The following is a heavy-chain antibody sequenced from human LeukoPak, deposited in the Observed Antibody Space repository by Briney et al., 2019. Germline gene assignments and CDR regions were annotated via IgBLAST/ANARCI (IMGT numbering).Heavy chain of an antibody. Sequence: ASVKVSCKASGYTLTGYYMNWVRQAPGQGLEWMGWINPNSGGTNYGQKFQGRVTMTRDTSISIVYMELSRLRSDDTAVYYCARGPSDSSGYYYEGDAFDIWGQGTVDTVSS. D-gene: IGHD3-22*01. V-gene: IGHV1-2*02. J-gene: IGHJ3*02. CDR3: ARGPSDSSGYYYEGDAFDI. CDR1: GYTLTGYY. CDR2: INPNSGGT.